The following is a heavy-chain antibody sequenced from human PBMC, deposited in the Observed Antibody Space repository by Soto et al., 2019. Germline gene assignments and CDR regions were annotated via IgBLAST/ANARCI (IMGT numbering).Heavy chain of an antibody. CDR1: GFTFSSYA. D-gene: IGHD3-10*01. Sequence: QVQLVESGGGVVQPGRSLRLSCAASGFTFSSYAMHWVRQAPGKGLEWVAVISYDGSNKYYADSVKGRFTISSDNSKNTPYLQMNSLRAEDTAVYYCARGSMAPDRLWGQGTLVTVSS. CDR3: ARGSMAPDRL. V-gene: IGHV3-30-3*01. CDR2: ISYDGSNK. J-gene: IGHJ4*02.